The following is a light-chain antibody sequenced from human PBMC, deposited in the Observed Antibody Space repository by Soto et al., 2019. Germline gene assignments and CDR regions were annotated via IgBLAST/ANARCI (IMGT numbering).Light chain of an antibody. J-gene: IGKJ4*01. CDR1: QSVSSSY. Sequence: EIVLTQSPGTLSLSPGERATLSCRASQSVSSSYLAWYQQKPGQAPRLLIYGASSRATGIPDRFSGSGSGTDLPLTISRLEPEDFAVYYCHQYDSPPLTFGGGTKVEIK. V-gene: IGKV3-20*01. CDR2: GAS. CDR3: HQYDSPPLT.